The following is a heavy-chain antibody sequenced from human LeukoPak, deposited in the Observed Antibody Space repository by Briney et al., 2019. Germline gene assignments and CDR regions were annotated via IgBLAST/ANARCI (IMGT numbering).Heavy chain of an antibody. CDR1: GGSISNYY. CDR3: ARLGPNSGVNFDY. Sequence: PSETLSLTCTVSGGSISNYYWTWIRQPPGKGLEWIGYIYFSGSTNYNPSLKSRVTISGDTSKNQFSLKLSSVTAADTAVYYCARLGPNSGVNFDYWGHGTLVTVSS. J-gene: IGHJ4*01. D-gene: IGHD6-19*01. CDR2: IYFSGST. V-gene: IGHV4-59*01.